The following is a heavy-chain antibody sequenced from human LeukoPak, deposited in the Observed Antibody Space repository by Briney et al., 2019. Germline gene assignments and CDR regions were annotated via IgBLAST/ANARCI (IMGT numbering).Heavy chain of an antibody. V-gene: IGHV4-39*01. CDR1: GGSISSSSYY. J-gene: IGHJ4*02. CDR3: ARLDGQQWLGTDY. D-gene: IGHD6-19*01. Sequence: PSETLSLTCTVSGGSISSSSYYWGWIRQPPGKGLEWIGSIYYSGSTYYNPSLKSRVTISVDTSKNQFSLKLSSVTAADTAVYYCARLDGQQWLGTDYWGQGTLVTVSS. CDR2: IYYSGST.